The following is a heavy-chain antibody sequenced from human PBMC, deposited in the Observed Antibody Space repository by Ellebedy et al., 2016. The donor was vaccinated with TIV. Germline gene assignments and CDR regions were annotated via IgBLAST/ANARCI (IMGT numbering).Heavy chain of an antibody. Sequence: GGSLRLSCAASGFTFSGYYMIWIRQAPGKGLEWVSYISSSGNSIYYADSVKGRSTISRDNAKSSLYLQMNSLRAEDTAVYYCARDTRFIDHQHNWFDPWGQGTLVTVSS. CDR2: ISSSGNSI. CDR3: ARDTRFIDHQHNWFDP. D-gene: IGHD2-2*01. CDR1: GFTFSGYY. J-gene: IGHJ5*02. V-gene: IGHV3-11*01.